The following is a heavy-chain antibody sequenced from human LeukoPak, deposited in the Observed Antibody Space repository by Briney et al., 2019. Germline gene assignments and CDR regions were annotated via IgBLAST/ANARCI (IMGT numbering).Heavy chain of an antibody. CDR2: IYTSGST. D-gene: IGHD3-22*01. V-gene: IGHV4-4*07. CDR1: GGSFSGYY. CDR3: ARDRYYYDSSGYYLLDY. Sequence: SETLSLTCAVYGGSFSGYYWSWIRQPAGKGLEWIGRIYTSGSTNYNPSLKSRVTMSVDTSKNQFSLKLSSVTAADTAVYYCARDRYYYDSSGYYLLDYRGQGTLVTVSS. J-gene: IGHJ4*02.